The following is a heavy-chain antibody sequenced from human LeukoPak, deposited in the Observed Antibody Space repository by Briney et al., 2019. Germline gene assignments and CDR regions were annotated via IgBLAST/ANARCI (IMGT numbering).Heavy chain of an antibody. D-gene: IGHD1-26*01. Sequence: GGSLRLSCAASGITFINYAMCWVRQAPGKGPEWVSLISGNGDSTYYADSVKGRFTVSRDNSKNTLYLQMNGLRGEDTDIYYCTKDRPGSFDYWGQGILVTVSS. CDR1: GITFINYA. J-gene: IGHJ4*02. CDR2: ISGNGDST. V-gene: IGHV3-23*01. CDR3: TKDRPGSFDY.